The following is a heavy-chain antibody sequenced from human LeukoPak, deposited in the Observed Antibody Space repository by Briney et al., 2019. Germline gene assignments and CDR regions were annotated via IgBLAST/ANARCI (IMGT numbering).Heavy chain of an antibody. Sequence: GGSLRLSCVASGLTLNFSSYGMHWVRQAPGKGLEWVAFIKSDGSIKFYADSVRGRFSISRDNSENTLYLQVNSLRAEDTAVYYCARASGPFDSWGQGTLVTVSS. D-gene: IGHD5-12*01. V-gene: IGHV3-30*02. CDR1: GLTLNFSSYG. CDR2: IKSDGSIK. CDR3: ARASGPFDS. J-gene: IGHJ4*02.